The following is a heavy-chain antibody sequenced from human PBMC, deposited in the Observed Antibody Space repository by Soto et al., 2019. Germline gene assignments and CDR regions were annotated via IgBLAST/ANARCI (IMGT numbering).Heavy chain of an antibody. Sequence: ASVKVSCKASGYTFASYYIHWVRQAPGQGLEWMGWINPITGGTNYAPKFQGRVTMTRDTSITTAYMELSRLRSDDTAVYYCARNYYDSSGYPLWYFDLWGRGTLVTVSS. CDR3: ARNYYDSSGYPLWYFDL. CDR2: INPITGGT. V-gene: IGHV1-2*02. J-gene: IGHJ2*01. CDR1: GYTFASYY. D-gene: IGHD3-22*01.